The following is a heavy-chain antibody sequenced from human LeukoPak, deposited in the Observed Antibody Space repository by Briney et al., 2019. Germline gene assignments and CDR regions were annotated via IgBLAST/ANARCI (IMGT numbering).Heavy chain of an antibody. V-gene: IGHV4-39*07. CDR1: GGSISSSSYY. D-gene: IGHD3-16*02. J-gene: IGHJ4*02. Sequence: PSETLSLTCTVSGGSISSSSYYWGWIRQPPGKGLEWIGSIYYSGSTYYNPSLKSRVTISVDTSKNQFSLKLSSVTAADTAVYYCARELRYDYVWGSYRPPTTYYFDYWGQGTLVTVSS. CDR3: ARELRYDYVWGSYRPPTTYYFDY. CDR2: IYYSGST.